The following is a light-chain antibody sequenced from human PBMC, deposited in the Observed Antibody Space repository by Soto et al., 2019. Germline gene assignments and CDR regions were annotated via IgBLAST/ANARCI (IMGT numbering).Light chain of an antibody. V-gene: IGLV2-14*01. CDR3: SSYTSRSTPCV. Sequence: QSALTQPASVSGSPGQSIAISCTGTSSDVGGYNYVSWYQQHPGKAPKLMIYEVSNRPSGVSNRVSGSKSGNTASLTISGLQAEDEADYYCSSYTSRSTPCVFGTGTKVTVL. CDR2: EVS. CDR1: SSDVGGYNY. J-gene: IGLJ1*01.